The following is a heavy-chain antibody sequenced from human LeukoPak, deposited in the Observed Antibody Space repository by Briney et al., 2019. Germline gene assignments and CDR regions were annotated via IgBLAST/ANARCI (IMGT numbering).Heavy chain of an antibody. J-gene: IGHJ4*02. V-gene: IGHV3-23*01. Sequence: GGSLRLSCAASGFTFSSYAMSWVRQAPGKGLEWVSTISGSGDSTYYADSVKGRFTISRDISKNMLYLQMNSLRAEDTAVYYCAKDRRLAATTQDCWGRGTLVTVSS. CDR1: GFTFSSYA. D-gene: IGHD2-15*01. CDR3: AKDRRLAATTQDC. CDR2: ISGSGDST.